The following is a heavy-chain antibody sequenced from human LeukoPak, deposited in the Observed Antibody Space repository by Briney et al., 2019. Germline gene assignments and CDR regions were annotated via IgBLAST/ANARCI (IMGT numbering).Heavy chain of an antibody. Sequence: SVKVSCKASGGTFSSYAISWVRQAPGQGLEWMGGIIPILGTANYAQKFQGRVTITADESTSTAYMELSSLRSEDTAVYYCARGTYYDFWSGYGEYYYYGMDVWGQGTTVTVS. V-gene: IGHV1-69*13. CDR3: ARGTYYDFWSGYGEYYYYGMDV. CDR2: IIPILGTA. J-gene: IGHJ6*02. CDR1: GGTFSSYA. D-gene: IGHD3-3*01.